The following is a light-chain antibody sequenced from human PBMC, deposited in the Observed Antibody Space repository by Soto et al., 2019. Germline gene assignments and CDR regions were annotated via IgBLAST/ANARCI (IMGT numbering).Light chain of an antibody. Sequence: QSALTQPASVSGSPGQSITNYCTGTSSDVGSYNLVSWYQQHPGKAPKLMIYEGSKRPSGVSNRFSGSKSGNTASLTISGLQAEDEADYYCCSYAGSSTYVFGTGTKLTVL. CDR3: CSYAGSSTYV. CDR2: EGS. CDR1: SSDVGSYNL. J-gene: IGLJ1*01. V-gene: IGLV2-23*01.